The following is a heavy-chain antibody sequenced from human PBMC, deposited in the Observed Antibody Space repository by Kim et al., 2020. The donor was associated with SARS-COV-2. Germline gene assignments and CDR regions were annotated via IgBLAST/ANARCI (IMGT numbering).Heavy chain of an antibody. CDR2: ISAYKGNT. Sequence: ASVKVSCKASRYTFTSYGITWVRQAPGQGLEWMAWISAYKGNTYYSQNLQGRVTVTTDTSTTTASMEVRSLRSDDTAVYYCARGPDGWYGEDYYYYGMDVWGQGTTVTVSS. V-gene: IGHV1-18*01. CDR3: ARGPDGWYGEDYYYYGMDV. J-gene: IGHJ6*02. D-gene: IGHD6-19*01. CDR1: RYTFTSYG.